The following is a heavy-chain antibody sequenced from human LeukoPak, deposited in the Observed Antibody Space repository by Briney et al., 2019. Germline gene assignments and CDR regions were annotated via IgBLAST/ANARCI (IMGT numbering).Heavy chain of an antibody. CDR1: GGSITSSSYY. V-gene: IGHV4-39*01. CDR3: ARHEFWYFDH. CDR2: IYYSGST. Sequence: PSETLSLTCTVSGGSITSSSYYWGWIRQPPGKRLEWIGSIYYSGSTYYNPSLKSRVTITVDTSKNQFSLKLSSVTAADTAVYYCARHEFWYFDHWGQGTLVTVSS. J-gene: IGHJ4*02. D-gene: IGHD3/OR15-3a*01.